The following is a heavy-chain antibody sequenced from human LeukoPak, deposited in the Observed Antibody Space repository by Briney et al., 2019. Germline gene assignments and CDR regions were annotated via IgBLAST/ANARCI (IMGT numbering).Heavy chain of an antibody. J-gene: IGHJ4*02. CDR3: AKDMAAYYYASGNLDY. V-gene: IGHV3-21*04. D-gene: IGHD3-10*01. CDR2: ISSSSSYI. Sequence: WGSLRLSCAASGFTFSSYSMNWVRQAPGKGLECVSSISSSSSYIYYADSVKGRFTISRDNSKNSLYLQMNSLRAEDTALYYCAKDMAAYYYASGNLDYWGQGTLVTVSS. CDR1: GFTFSSYS.